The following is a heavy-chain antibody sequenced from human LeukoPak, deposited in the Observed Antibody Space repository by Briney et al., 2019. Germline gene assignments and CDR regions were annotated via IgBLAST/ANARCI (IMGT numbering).Heavy chain of an antibody. CDR1: GFTFSIYA. Sequence: PGGSLRLSCAASGFTFSIYAMHWVRQAPGKGLEYVSAISSNGDSTYYANSVKGRFTISRDNSKNTLYLQMGSLRAEDMAVYYCARTCYRIQEVTNHYYYYGMDFWGQGTMVTVSS. CDR2: ISSNGDST. J-gene: IGHJ6*02. CDR3: ARTCYRIQEVTNHYYYYGMDF. D-gene: IGHD2-2*02. V-gene: IGHV3-64*01.